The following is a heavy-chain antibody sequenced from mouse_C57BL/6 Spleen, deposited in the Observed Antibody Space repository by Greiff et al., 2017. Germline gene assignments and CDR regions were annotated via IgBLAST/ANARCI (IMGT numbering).Heavy chain of an antibody. CDR1: GYTFTSYW. J-gene: IGHJ2*01. CDR3: ARGNYDYDGAY. D-gene: IGHD2-4*01. V-gene: IGHV1-50*01. CDR2: IDPSDSYT. Sequence: VQLQQPGAELVKPGASVKLSCKASGYTFTSYWMQWVKQRPGQGLEWIGEIDPSDSYTNYNQKFKGKATLTVDTSSSTAYMQLSSLTSEDSAVYYCARGNYDYDGAYWGQGTTLTVSS.